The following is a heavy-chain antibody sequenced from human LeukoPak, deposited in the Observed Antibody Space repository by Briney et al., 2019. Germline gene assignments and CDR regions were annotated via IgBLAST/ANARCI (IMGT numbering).Heavy chain of an antibody. J-gene: IGHJ4*02. CDR1: GGSIGSNY. CDR2: IYYTGGT. V-gene: IGHV4-59*08. Sequence: SETLSLTCTVSGGSIGSNYWTWIRQPPGKGLEYIGYIYYTGGTNYNPSLKSRVTISVDTSKNQFSLKLTSVTAADTVVYFCAKYGNSGWVIDNWGQGTLVTVSS. D-gene: IGHD6-19*01. CDR3: AKYGNSGWVIDN.